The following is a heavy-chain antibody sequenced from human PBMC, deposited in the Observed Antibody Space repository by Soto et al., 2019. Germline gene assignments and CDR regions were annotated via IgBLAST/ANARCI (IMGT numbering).Heavy chain of an antibody. CDR3: ARVRPLRGLVAKFDP. D-gene: IGHD3-9*01. Sequence: ASVKVSCKASGYTFTSYYMHWVRQAPGQGLEWMGIINPSGGSTSYAQKFQGRVTMTRDTSTSTVYMELSSLRSEDTAVYYCARVRPLRGLVAKFDPWGQGTRVTVSS. CDR1: GYTFTSYY. J-gene: IGHJ5*02. CDR2: INPSGGST. V-gene: IGHV1-46*01.